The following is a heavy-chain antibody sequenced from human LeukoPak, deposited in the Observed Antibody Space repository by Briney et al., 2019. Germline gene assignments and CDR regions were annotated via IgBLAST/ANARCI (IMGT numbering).Heavy chain of an antibody. V-gene: IGHV3-23*01. Sequence: PGGSLRLSCAASGFTFSSYGMSWVRQAPGKGLEWVSAISGSGGSTYYADSVKGRFTISRDNAKNSLYLQMNSLRAEDTAVYYCARDLGVNWNYVLPVRNAFDIWGQGTMVTVSS. D-gene: IGHD1-7*01. J-gene: IGHJ3*02. CDR1: GFTFSSYG. CDR3: ARDLGVNWNYVLPVRNAFDI. CDR2: ISGSGGST.